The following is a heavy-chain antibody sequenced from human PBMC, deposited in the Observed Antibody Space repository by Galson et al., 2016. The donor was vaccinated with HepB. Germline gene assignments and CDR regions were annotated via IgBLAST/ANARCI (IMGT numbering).Heavy chain of an antibody. CDR2: IDPSGSYT. CDR3: ARNYNYGYAY. D-gene: IGHD5-18*01. Sequence: QSGAEGKKPGESLRISCRGSGYRFTDYWITWVRQMPGKGLEWLGTIDPSGSYTNYNPSFQGHLTISADKSISTAYLQSSSLKDSDTAMYYCARNYNYGYAYWGQGALVTVSS. V-gene: IGHV5-10-1*01. J-gene: IGHJ4*02. CDR1: GYRFTDYW.